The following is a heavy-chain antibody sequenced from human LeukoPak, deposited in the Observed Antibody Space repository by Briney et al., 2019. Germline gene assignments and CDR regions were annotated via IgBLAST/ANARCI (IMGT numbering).Heavy chain of an antibody. CDR2: IKPSSGDT. CDR3: ARTSAGFLTA. V-gene: IGHV1-2*02. J-gene: IGHJ5*02. CDR1: GYTFTGDQ. D-gene: IGHD2/OR15-2a*01. Sequence: ASVKVSCTASGYTFTGDQIYWLRQAPGQGLEWVGWIKPSSGDTLYEQKFQGRVTMTRDKSISSAYMELSSLRSDDTAVYYCARTSAGFLTAWGQGTLVTVSS.